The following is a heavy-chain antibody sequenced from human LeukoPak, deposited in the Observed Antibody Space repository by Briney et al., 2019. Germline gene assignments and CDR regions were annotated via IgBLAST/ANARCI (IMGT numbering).Heavy chain of an antibody. J-gene: IGHJ2*01. CDR3: ARESKGKQSSYWYFDL. CDR1: GFTVNSNY. CDR2: IYSGGST. V-gene: IGHV3-66*01. Sequence: GGSLRLSCAASGFTVNSNYMSWVRQAPGKGLEWVSVIYSGGSTYCADSVKGRFTISRDNSKNTLYLQMNSLRAEDTAVYYCARESKGKQSSYWYFDLWGRGTLVTVSS.